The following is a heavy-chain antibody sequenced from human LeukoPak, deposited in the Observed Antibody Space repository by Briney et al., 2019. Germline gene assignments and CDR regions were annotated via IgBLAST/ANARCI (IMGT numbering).Heavy chain of an antibody. CDR2: FDPEDGET. J-gene: IGHJ4*02. Sequence: ASVKVSCKVSGYTLTELSMHWVRQAPGKGLEWMGGFDPEDGETIYAQKFQGRVTMTEDTSTDTAYMELSSLGSEDTAVYYCATVGPYYDFWSGYYPFDYWGQGTLVTVSS. D-gene: IGHD3-3*01. V-gene: IGHV1-24*01. CDR3: ATVGPYYDFWSGYYPFDY. CDR1: GYTLTELS.